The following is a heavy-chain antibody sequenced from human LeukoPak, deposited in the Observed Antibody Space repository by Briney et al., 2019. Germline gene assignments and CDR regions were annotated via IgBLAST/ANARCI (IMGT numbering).Heavy chain of an antibody. CDR3: ARWGDSSGYYFFDY. J-gene: IGHJ4*02. CDR1: GGSISSSNW. V-gene: IGHV4-4*02. D-gene: IGHD3-22*01. CDR2: IYHSGSS. Sequence: PSETLSLTCAVSGGSISSSNWWSWVRQPPGKGLEWIGEIYHSGSSNYNPSLKSRVTISVDKSKNQFSLKLSSVTAADTGVYYCARWGDSSGYYFFDYWGQGTLVTVSS.